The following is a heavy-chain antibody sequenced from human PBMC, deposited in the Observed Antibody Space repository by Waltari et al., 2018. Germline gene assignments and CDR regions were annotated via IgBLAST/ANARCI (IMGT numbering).Heavy chain of an antibody. D-gene: IGHD4-4*01. Sequence: EVQLLESGGGLVQPGGSLRLSCAASGFTFSSYVMTWVRQAPGKGLEWVSTSSGSGGSTFHADSVKGRFTISRDNSKNTLYLQMNSLRGDDTAVYYCVSRGWLQSKGFDYWGQGTLVTVSS. CDR2: SSGSGGST. CDR1: GFTFSSYV. V-gene: IGHV3-23*01. J-gene: IGHJ4*02. CDR3: VSRGWLQSKGFDY.